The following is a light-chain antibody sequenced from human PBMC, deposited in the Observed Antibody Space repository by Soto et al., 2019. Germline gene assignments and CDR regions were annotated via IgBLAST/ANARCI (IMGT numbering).Light chain of an antibody. V-gene: IGLV2-8*01. J-gene: IGLJ2*01. CDR2: DVN. CDR3: NSFAGGAHVV. Sequence: QSALARPPSASGSPGQSVTISCTGTSSDIGAYNYVSWYQQYPGKAPKLIIYDVNQRPSGVPDRFSGSKSGNTASLTVSGLQAEDEAVYYCNSFAGGAHVVFGGGTKLTVL. CDR1: SSDIGAYNY.